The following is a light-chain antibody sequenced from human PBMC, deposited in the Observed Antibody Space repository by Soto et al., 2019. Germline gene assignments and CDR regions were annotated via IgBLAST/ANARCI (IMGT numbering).Light chain of an antibody. CDR2: GAS. J-gene: IGKJ3*01. V-gene: IGKV3-20*01. CDR1: QSVNSNY. Sequence: EIVLTQSPGTLSLSPGERATLSCRATQSVNSNYLAWYQQKPGQAPRLLIYGASSRATGIPDRFSGSGSGTDFTLTISRLELEDFAVYYCQQYGNSPFNFGPGTKVDLK. CDR3: QQYGNSPFN.